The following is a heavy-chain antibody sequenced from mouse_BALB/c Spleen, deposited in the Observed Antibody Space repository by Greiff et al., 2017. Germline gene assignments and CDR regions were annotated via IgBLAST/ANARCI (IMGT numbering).Heavy chain of an antibody. CDR1: GDSFTSCY. V-gene: IGHV3-8*02. Sequence: VQLKESGPSLVKPSQSLSLTCSVSGDSFTSCYWNWIRQFPGNKLEYMGYISYSGSTYYYPSIKSRISITRDTSKNQYYLQWNSVTTEDTATYYGARYNWNYGWYFDVWGEGTTVTVSS. CDR3: ARYNWNYGWYFDV. D-gene: IGHD1-1*01. J-gene: IGHJ1*01. CDR2: ISYSGST.